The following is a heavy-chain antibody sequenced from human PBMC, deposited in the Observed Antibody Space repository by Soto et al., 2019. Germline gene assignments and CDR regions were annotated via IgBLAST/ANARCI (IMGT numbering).Heavy chain of an antibody. CDR2: IWYDGSNK. J-gene: IGHJ4*02. D-gene: IGHD1-26*01. Sequence: ESGGGVVQPGRSLRLSCAASGFTFSSYGMHWVRQAPGKGLEWVAVIWYDGSNKYYADSVKGRFTISRDNSKNTLYLQMNSLRAEDTAVYYCARDDGGSYEWGQGTLVTVSS. CDR1: GFTFSSYG. V-gene: IGHV3-33*01. CDR3: ARDDGGSYE.